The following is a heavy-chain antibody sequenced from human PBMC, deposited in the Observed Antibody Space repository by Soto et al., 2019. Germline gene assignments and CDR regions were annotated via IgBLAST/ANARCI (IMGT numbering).Heavy chain of an antibody. CDR1: GYTFIYYY. Sequence: ASVKVSCKSSGYTFIYYYLHWVRQAPGQGLEWMGWINPHSGDTHYAEKFQGRVTMTRDTSITTVFMDLSRLTSDDTALYVCARQGKTYMSSRDSDGMDVWGQGTWVTVSS. D-gene: IGHD2-21*02. J-gene: IGHJ6*02. CDR3: ARQGKTYMSSRDSDGMDV. V-gene: IGHV1-2*02. CDR2: INPHSGDT.